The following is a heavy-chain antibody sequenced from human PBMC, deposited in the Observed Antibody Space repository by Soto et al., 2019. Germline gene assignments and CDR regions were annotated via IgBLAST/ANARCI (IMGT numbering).Heavy chain of an antibody. V-gene: IGHV4-30-4*01. CDR1: GGSISSGDYY. Sequence: QVQLQESGPGLVKPSQTLSLTCTVSGGSISSGDYYWSWIRQPPGKGLEWIGYIYYSGSTYYNPSFIDRFTISVDTSKSQFSLKLSSVTAADTAVYYCARERPDGSRLDPWGQGTLVTVSS. J-gene: IGHJ5*02. CDR2: IYYSGST. D-gene: IGHD6-13*01. CDR3: ARERPDGSRLDP.